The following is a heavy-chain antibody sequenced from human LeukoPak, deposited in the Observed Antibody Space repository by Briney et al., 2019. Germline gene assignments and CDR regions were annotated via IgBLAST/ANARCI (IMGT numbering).Heavy chain of an antibody. CDR2: IRYNGNNQ. Sequence: GGSLRLSCAASGFTFNNYGMHWVRQAPGKGLEWVAFIRYNGNNQYYADSVKGRSTISRDNSKNTLYLQMNSLKGDDTAVYYCAKDSAFYYIDVWGKGTTVIISS. V-gene: IGHV3-30*02. D-gene: IGHD3-10*01. J-gene: IGHJ6*03. CDR1: GFTFNNYG. CDR3: AKDSAFYYIDV.